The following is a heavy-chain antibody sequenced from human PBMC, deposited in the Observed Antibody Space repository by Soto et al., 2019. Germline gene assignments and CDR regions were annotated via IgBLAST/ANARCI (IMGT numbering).Heavy chain of an antibody. J-gene: IGHJ4*02. CDR1: GGSVSSGSYS. V-gene: IGHV4-61*01. Sequence: SETLSLTCTVFGGSVSSGSYSWSWIRQPPGKGLEWIGYIYYTGSTSYNPSLKSRVTISVDTSRHQFSLKLNSVTAADTAVYYCARAYGSGSYYNRGYYFDYWGQGTLVA. D-gene: IGHD3-10*01. CDR3: ARAYGSGSYYNRGYYFDY. CDR2: IYYTGST.